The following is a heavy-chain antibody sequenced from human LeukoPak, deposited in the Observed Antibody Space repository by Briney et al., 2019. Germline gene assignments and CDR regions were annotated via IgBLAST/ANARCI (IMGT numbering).Heavy chain of an antibody. Sequence: SETLSLTCAVSGYSISSGYYWGWIRQPPGKGLEWLGSISHSGSTFYNPSLKSRVTISVDTSKNQFSLKLSSVTAADTAVYYCAIHPDSSGYYIGYSGQGTLVTASS. CDR2: ISHSGST. CDR3: AIHPDSSGYYIGY. CDR1: GYSISSGYY. J-gene: IGHJ4*02. D-gene: IGHD3-22*01. V-gene: IGHV4-38-2*01.